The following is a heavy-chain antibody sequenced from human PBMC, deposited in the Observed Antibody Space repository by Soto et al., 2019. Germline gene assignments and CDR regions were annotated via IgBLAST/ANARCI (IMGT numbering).Heavy chain of an antibody. J-gene: IGHJ4*02. D-gene: IGHD6-13*01. Sequence: QVQLVESGGDVVQPGGSLRLSCAASGLTFSNYGMHWVRQAPGKGLEWVAVIWYDGSNQHYADSVKGRFTIYRDNSKSTLYLHMNSLRVDDSAVYYCARGGYQQLEVDHWGQGTLVTVSS. CDR3: ARGGYQQLEVDH. CDR2: IWYDGSNQ. V-gene: IGHV3-33*01. CDR1: GLTFSNYG.